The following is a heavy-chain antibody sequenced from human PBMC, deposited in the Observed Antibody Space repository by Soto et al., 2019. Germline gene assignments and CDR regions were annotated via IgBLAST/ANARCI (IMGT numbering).Heavy chain of an antibody. CDR3: ARGGHSRGWGFDY. V-gene: IGHV3-23*01. D-gene: IGHD6-19*01. CDR2: IGGSVENT. Sequence: GGSLRLSCAAYGFTFSNYALSWVRQAPGKGLEWVSTIGGSVENTFYADSVKGRFTISRDNSKSTLYLQMNNLRAEDTAVYYCARGGHSRGWGFDYWGQGSLVTVSS. CDR1: GFTFSNYA. J-gene: IGHJ4*02.